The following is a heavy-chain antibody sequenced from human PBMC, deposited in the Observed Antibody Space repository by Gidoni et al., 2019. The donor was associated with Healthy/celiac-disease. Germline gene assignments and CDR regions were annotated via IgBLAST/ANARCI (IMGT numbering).Heavy chain of an antibody. CDR1: GDSVSSNSAA. Sequence: QVQLQQSGPVLVKPSQTLSLTCAISGDSVSSNSAAWNWIRQSPSRGLEWLGRTYYRSKWYNDYAVSVKSRITINPDTSKNQFSLQLNSVTPEDTAVYYCARGAVYDYVWGSYRPFDYWGQGTLVTVSS. J-gene: IGHJ4*02. CDR3: ARGAVYDYVWGSYRPFDY. CDR2: TYYRSKWYN. V-gene: IGHV6-1*01. D-gene: IGHD3-16*02.